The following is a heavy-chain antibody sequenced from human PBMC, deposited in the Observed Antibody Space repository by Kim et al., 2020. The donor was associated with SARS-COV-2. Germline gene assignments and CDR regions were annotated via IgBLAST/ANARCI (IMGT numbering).Heavy chain of an antibody. J-gene: IGHJ5*02. CDR2: ISYDGSNK. Sequence: GGSLRLSCAASGFTFSSYAMHWVRQAPGKGLEWVAVISYDGSNKYYADSVKGRFTISRDNSKNTLYLQMNSLRAEDTAVYYCARDGDPLLSYRWPPISWFDPWGQGTLVTVSS. D-gene: IGHD3-22*01. CDR1: GFTFSSYA. V-gene: IGHV3-30-3*01. CDR3: ARDGDPLLSYRWPPISWFDP.